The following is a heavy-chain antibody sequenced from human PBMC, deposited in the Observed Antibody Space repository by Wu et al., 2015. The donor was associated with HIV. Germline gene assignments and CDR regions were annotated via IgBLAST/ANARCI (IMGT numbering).Heavy chain of an antibody. CDR1: GYAFTNYD. D-gene: IGHD3-16*02. J-gene: IGHJ4*02. V-gene: IGHV1-18*01. CDR2: ISGYNGNT. CDR3: ARGIIWGSYRYLDY. Sequence: QVQLVQSGAEVKKPGASVKVSCKTSGYAFTNYDINWVRQVPGQGLEWMGWISGYNGNTNYPQRLQGRVTMTTDTSTSTAYMELRSLRSDDTAVYHCARGIIWGSYRYLDYWGQGTLVTVSS.